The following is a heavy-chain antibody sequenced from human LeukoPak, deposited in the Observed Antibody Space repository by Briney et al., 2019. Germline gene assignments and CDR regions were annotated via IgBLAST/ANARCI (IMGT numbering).Heavy chain of an antibody. Sequence: SETLSLTCTVSGGSISSYYWSWIRQPPGKGLEWIGYIYYSGSTNYNPSLKSRVTISVDTSKNQFSLKLSSVTAADTAVYYCARGKMRAPYYFDYWGQGTLVTVSS. J-gene: IGHJ4*02. CDR3: ARGKMRAPYYFDY. V-gene: IGHV4-59*01. CDR1: GGSISSYY. CDR2: IYYSGST.